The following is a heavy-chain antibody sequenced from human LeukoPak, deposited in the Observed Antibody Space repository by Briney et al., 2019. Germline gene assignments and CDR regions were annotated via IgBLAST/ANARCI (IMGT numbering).Heavy chain of an antibody. CDR2: INSDGSST. CDR1: GFTFSSYW. V-gene: IGHV3-74*01. J-gene: IGHJ6*03. Sequence: QSGGSLRLSCAASGFTFSSYWMHWVRQAPGKGLVWVSRINSDGSSTSYADSVKGRFTISRDNVKNSLYLQMNSLRAEDTAVYYCARVASGITGGTYYYYYMDVWGKGTTVTVSS. D-gene: IGHD6-13*01. CDR3: ARVASGITGGTYYYYYMDV.